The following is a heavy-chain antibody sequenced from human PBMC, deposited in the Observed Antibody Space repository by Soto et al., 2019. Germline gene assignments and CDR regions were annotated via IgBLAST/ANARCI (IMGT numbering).Heavy chain of an antibody. V-gene: IGHV3-30-3*01. CDR1: GFTFSSYA. CDR2: ISYDGSNK. D-gene: IGHD3-3*01. J-gene: IGHJ6*02. Sequence: PGGSLRLSCAASGFTFSSYAMHWVRQAPGKGLEWVAVISYDGSNKYYADSVKGRFTISRDNSKNTLYLQMNSLRAEDTAVYYCARDYATIFGVVTPYYYGMDVWGQGTTVTVSS. CDR3: ARDYATIFGVVTPYYYGMDV.